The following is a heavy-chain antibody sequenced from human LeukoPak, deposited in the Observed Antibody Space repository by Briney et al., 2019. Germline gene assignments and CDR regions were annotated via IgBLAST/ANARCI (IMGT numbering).Heavy chain of an antibody. CDR2: ISSASYR. Sequence: GGSLRLSCAASGFTFSSYSMNWVRQAPGKGLEWFSLISSASYRFYADSVKGRFTISRDNAKNSVYLQLNSLRAEDTAVYYCARGPLTTFDYWGQGTLVTVSS. D-gene: IGHD4-11*01. CDR1: GFTFSSYS. CDR3: ARGPLTTFDY. V-gene: IGHV3-21*01. J-gene: IGHJ4*02.